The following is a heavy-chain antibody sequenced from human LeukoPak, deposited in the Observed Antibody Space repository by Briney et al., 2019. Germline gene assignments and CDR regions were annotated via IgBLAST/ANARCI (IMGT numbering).Heavy chain of an antibody. J-gene: IGHJ4*02. CDR1: GFTFSSYW. CDR3: ARGGYTIFGVEDFDY. V-gene: IGHV3-74*01. D-gene: IGHD3-3*01. CDR2: INSDGSST. Sequence: GGSLRLSCAASGFTFSSYWMHWVRQAPGKGLVWVSRINSDGSSTSYADSVKGRFTISRDNAKNTLYLQMNSLRAEDTAVYSCARGGYTIFGVEDFDYWGQGTLVTVSS.